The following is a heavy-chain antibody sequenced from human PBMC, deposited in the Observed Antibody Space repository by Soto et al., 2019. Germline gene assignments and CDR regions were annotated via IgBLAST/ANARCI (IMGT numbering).Heavy chain of an antibody. CDR3: ARDETSRYSSSEFDY. CDR1: GFTFSSYS. Sequence: GGSLRLSCAASGFTFSSYSMNWVRQAPGKGLEWVSSISSSSSYIYYADSVKGRFTISRDNAKNSLYLQMNSLRAEDTAVYYCARDETSRYSSSEFDYWGQGTLVTASS. V-gene: IGHV3-21*01. D-gene: IGHD6-6*01. CDR2: ISSSSSYI. J-gene: IGHJ4*02.